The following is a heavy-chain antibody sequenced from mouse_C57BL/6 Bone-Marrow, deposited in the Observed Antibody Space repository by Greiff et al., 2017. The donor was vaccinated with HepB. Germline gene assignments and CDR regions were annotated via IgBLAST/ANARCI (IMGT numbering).Heavy chain of an antibody. J-gene: IGHJ4*01. V-gene: IGHV1-75*01. CDR3: ARRGIYYYGSRTGYYAMDY. CDR2: IFPGSDST. Sequence: SGPELVKPGASVKISCKASGYTFTDYYINWVKQRPGQGLEWIGWIFPGSDSTYYNEKFKGKATLTVDKSSSTAYMLLSSLTSEDSAVYFCARRGIYYYGSRTGYYAMDYWGQGTSVTVSS. CDR1: GYTFTDYY. D-gene: IGHD1-1*01.